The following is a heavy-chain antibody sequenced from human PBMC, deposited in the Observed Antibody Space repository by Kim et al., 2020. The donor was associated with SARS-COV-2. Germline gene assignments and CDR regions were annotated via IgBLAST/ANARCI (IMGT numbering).Heavy chain of an antibody. CDR3: ARDTGDYGDYGIDY. CDR1: GGSISSYY. J-gene: IGHJ4*02. CDR2: IYYSGST. V-gene: IGHV4-59*01. D-gene: IGHD4-17*01. Sequence: SETLSLTCTVSGGSISSYYWSWIRQPPGKGLEWIGYIYYSGSTNYNPSLKSRVTISVDTSKNQFSLKLSSVTAADTAVYYCARDTGDYGDYGIDYWGQGTLVTVSS.